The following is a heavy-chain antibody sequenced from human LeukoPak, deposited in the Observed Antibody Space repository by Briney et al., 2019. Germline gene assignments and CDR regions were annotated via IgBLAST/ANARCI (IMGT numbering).Heavy chain of an antibody. CDR2: ISAYNGNT. CDR3: ARVVPIAAAGLYNWFDP. V-gene: IGHV1-18*01. CDR1: GYTFTSYG. Sequence: ASVKVSCKASGYTFTSYGISWVRQAPGQGLEWMGWISAYNGNTNYAQKLQGRVTMTTDTSTSTAYMELRSLRSDDTAVYYCARVVPIAAAGLYNWFDPWGQGTLVTVSS. D-gene: IGHD6-13*01. J-gene: IGHJ5*02.